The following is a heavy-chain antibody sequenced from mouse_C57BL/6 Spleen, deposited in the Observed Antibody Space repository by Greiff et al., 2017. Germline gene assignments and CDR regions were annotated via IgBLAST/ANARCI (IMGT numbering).Heavy chain of an antibody. V-gene: IGHV2-6*01. CDR1: GFSLTSYG. Sequence: QVQLKESGPGLVAPSQSLSITCTVSGFSLTSYGVDWVRQSPGQGLEWLGVIWGVGSTNYTSPLKSRLSISKDNSKSQVCLKMNSLQTDDTAMYYGARTAQAIAMDYWGQGTSVTVSS. J-gene: IGHJ4*01. CDR2: IWGVGST. CDR3: ARTAQAIAMDY. D-gene: IGHD3-2*02.